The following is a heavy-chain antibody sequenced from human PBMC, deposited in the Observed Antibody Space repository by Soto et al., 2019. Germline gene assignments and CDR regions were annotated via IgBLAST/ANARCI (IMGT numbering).Heavy chain of an antibody. J-gene: IGHJ6*02. CDR3: ARDLMVRGVIWGYYYGMDV. CDR1: GGSISSDDYY. CDR2: IYYSGRT. D-gene: IGHD3-10*01. V-gene: IGHV4-30-4*01. Sequence: PSETLSLTCTVSGGSISSDDYYWSWIRQPPGKGLEWIGHIYYSGRTYYNPSLKSRVTISVDTSKNQFSLKLSSVTAADTAVYYCARDLMVRGVIWGYYYGMDVWGQGTTVTVSS.